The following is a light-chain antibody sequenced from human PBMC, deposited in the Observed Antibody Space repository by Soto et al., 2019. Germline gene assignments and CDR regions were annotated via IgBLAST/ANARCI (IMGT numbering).Light chain of an antibody. V-gene: IGLV2-14*01. CDR3: SSFERSGTRV. J-gene: IGLJ2*01. Sequence: QSALTQPASVSGSPGQSITISCTGTSSDIGGYNYVSWYQQHPGKAPKLIISEVSSRPSGVSSRFSGSKSGNTASLTISGLQAEDEADYYCSSFERSGTRVIGGGTKLTVL. CDR2: EVS. CDR1: SSDIGGYNY.